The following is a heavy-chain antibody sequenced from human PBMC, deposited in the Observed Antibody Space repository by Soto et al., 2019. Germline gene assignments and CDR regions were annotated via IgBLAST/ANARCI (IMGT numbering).Heavy chain of an antibody. V-gene: IGHV1-2*04. CDR3: ARDSYYGSGSYPKGYYYYGMDV. J-gene: IGHJ6*02. Sequence: ASVKVSCKASGYTFTGYYMHWVRQAPGQGLEWMGWINPNSGGTNYAQKFQGWVTMTRDTSISTAYMELSRLRSDDTAVYYCARDSYYGSGSYPKGYYYYGMDVWGQGTTVTVSS. CDR2: INPNSGGT. D-gene: IGHD3-10*01. CDR1: GYTFTGYY.